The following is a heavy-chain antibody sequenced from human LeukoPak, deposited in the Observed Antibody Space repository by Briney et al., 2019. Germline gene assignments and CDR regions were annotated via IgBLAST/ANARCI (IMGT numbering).Heavy chain of an antibody. CDR3: ARADGDYLLPGDY. Sequence: GESLKISCKGSGYSINNYWIGWVRQMPGKGLEWMGIIYPADSDIRYSPSFQGQVTISADKSISTAYLQWSSLKASGTAMYYCARADGDYLLPGDYWGQGTLVTVSS. CDR2: IYPADSDI. V-gene: IGHV5-51*01. J-gene: IGHJ4*02. CDR1: GYSINNYW. D-gene: IGHD4-17*01.